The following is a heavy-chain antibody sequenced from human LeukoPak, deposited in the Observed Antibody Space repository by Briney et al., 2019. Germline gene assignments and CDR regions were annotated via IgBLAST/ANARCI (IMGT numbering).Heavy chain of an antibody. D-gene: IGHD6-25*01. CDR3: ERLAAY. Sequence: GGSLRLSCVASGFTFNSYAMTWVRQAPGKGLEWVSSISASGGSTFYSDSVKGRFTISRDNSQNTLYLQMDTLRGEDTAICYCERLAAYWGQGTLVTVSS. CDR1: GFTFNSYA. CDR2: ISASGGST. V-gene: IGHV3-23*01. J-gene: IGHJ4*02.